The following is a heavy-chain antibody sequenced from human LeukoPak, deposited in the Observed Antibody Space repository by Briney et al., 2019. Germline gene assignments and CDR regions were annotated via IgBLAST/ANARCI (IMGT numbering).Heavy chain of an antibody. CDR2: IYYSGST. V-gene: IGHV4-39*07. J-gene: IGHJ2*01. CDR1: GGSISSSSYY. CDR3: ARAGSGWYKYWYFDL. Sequence: PSETLSLTCTVSGGSISSSSYYWGWIRQPPGKGLEWIGSIYYSGSTYYNPSLKSRVTISVDTSKNQFSLKLSSVTAADTAVYYCARAGSGWYKYWYFDLWGRGTLVTVSS. D-gene: IGHD6-19*01.